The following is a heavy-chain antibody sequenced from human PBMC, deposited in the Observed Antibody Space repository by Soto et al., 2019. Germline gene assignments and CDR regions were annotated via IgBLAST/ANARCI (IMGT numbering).Heavy chain of an antibody. CDR2: ISYDGSNK. Sequence: QVQLVESGGGVVQPGRSLRLSCAASGFTFSSYAMHWVRQAPGKGLEWVAVISYDGSNKYYADSVKGRFTISRDNSKNTLYLQMNSLRAEDTAVYFGTTKDYWGQGTLVTVSS. CDR1: GFTFSSYA. V-gene: IGHV3-30-3*01. CDR3: TTKDY. D-gene: IGHD3-10*01. J-gene: IGHJ4*02.